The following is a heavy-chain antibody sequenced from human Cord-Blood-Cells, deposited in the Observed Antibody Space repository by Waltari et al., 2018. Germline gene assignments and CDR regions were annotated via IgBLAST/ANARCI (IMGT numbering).Heavy chain of an antibody. Sequence: QVQLVQSGAELKKPGASVKVSCKASEYPFPGYYMHWVRQAPGQGLEWMGCSNPNSGGTNYAQKLQGWVTMTRDTSISTAYMELSRLRSDDTAVYYCARDSSSSGVYYYYGMDVWGQGTTVTVSS. CDR1: EYPFPGYY. V-gene: IGHV1-2*04. J-gene: IGHJ6*02. CDR3: ARDSSSSGVYYYYGMDV. D-gene: IGHD6-6*01. CDR2: SNPNSGGT.